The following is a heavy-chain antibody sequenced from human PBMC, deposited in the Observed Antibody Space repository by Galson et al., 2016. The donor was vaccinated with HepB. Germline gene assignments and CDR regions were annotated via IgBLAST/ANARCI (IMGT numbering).Heavy chain of an antibody. CDR2: ISYDGSNK. CDR3: AKGRWMQHFFDY. Sequence: SLRLSCAASGFTFSYYGMHWVRQAPGKGLEWVAVISYDGSNKTYADSVNGRFTISRDNSKNTLYLQMNSLRAEDTSVYHCAKGRWMQHFFDYWGQGTLVTVAS. D-gene: IGHD5-18*01. V-gene: IGHV3-30*18. CDR1: GFTFSYYG. J-gene: IGHJ4*02.